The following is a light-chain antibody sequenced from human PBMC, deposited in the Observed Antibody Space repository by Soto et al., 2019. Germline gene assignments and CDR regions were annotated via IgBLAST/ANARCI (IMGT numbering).Light chain of an antibody. CDR3: QQGHNWPLT. J-gene: IGKJ2*01. CDR2: CAS. CDR1: QSINSE. V-gene: IGKV3-15*01. Sequence: EIVMTQSPATLSLSPGERATLSCRASQSINSELAWYQQKPGQPPRLLLYCASTRATGVPARFTGSESGSEFTLTISGLQSEDFAVYYCQQGHNWPLTFGQGTRLEI.